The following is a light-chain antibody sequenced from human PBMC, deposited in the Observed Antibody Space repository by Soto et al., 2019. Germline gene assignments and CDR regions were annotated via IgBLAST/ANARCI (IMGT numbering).Light chain of an antibody. V-gene: IGLV2-14*01. CDR3: SSYTSNNTPYV. CDR2: EVT. Sequence: HSVLTQPASVSGSPGQSITISCTGTSSDVGGYNYVSWYQQLPGKAPKLMIYEVTKRPSGVSNRFSGSKSGNTASLTISGLQAEDEGDYYCSSYTSNNTPYVFGTGTKVTVX. J-gene: IGLJ1*01. CDR1: SSDVGGYNY.